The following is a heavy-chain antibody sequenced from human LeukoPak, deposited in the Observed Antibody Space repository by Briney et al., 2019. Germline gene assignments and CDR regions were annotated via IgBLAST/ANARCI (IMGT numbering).Heavy chain of an antibody. CDR2: ISYIGST. CDR1: GASISSYY. V-gene: IGHV4-59*01. Sequence: SETLSLTCTVSGASISSYYWSWIRQPPGKGLEWIGYISYIGSTKYNPSLKSRVTISEDVSKNQFSLKLSSVTAADTAVYYCARGGAVVGFDYFDYWGQGTLVTVSS. D-gene: IGHD6-19*01. J-gene: IGHJ4*02. CDR3: ARGGAVVGFDYFDY.